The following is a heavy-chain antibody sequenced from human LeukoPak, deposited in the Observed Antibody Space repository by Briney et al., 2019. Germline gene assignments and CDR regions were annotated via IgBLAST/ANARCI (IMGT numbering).Heavy chain of an antibody. CDR3: ARDHPTVTDAFDI. V-gene: IGHV3-30*03. D-gene: IGHD4-17*01. J-gene: IGHJ3*02. Sequence: PGRSLRLSCAASGFTFSSYGMHWVRQAPGKGLEWVAVISKDGSNQYYADSVKGRFTISRDNSKNTLYLQMSSLRGDDTALYHCARDHPTVTDAFDIWGQGTMVTVFS. CDR2: ISKDGSNQ. CDR1: GFTFSSYG.